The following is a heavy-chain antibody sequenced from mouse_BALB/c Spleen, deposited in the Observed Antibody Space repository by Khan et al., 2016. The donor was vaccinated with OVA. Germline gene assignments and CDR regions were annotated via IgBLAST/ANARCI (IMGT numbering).Heavy chain of an antibody. J-gene: IGHJ3*01. CDR2: IYPGNVNT. V-gene: IGHV1S56*01. CDR1: GYTFTDYY. D-gene: IGHD2-1*01. Sequence: QVQLQQSGPELVKPGASVRISCKASGYTFTDYYINWMKQRPGQGLDWIGWIYPGNVNTKYNEKFKDKATLTADKSSSTAYMQLSSLNSEDYEVYFGARVGEYGNYRAWLAYWGQGTLVTVSA. CDR3: ARVGEYGNYRAWLAY.